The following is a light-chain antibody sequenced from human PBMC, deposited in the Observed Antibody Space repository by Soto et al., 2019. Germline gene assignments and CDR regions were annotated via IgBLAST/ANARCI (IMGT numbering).Light chain of an antibody. CDR2: GNS. Sequence: QSVLTQPPSVSGAPGQRVTISCTGSSSNIGAGYDVHWYQQLPGTAPKLLISGNSNRPSGVPDRFSGSKSGTSASLAITGLQAEEEADYYCQSYDSSLRGSVFGTGTKLTVL. V-gene: IGLV1-40*01. CDR1: SSNIGAGYD. CDR3: QSYDSSLRGSV. J-gene: IGLJ1*01.